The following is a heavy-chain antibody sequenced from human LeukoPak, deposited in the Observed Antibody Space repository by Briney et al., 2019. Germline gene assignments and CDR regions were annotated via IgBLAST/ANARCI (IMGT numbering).Heavy chain of an antibody. CDR2: IRYDGSNK. V-gene: IGHV3-30*02. CDR3: AKRDSSSWYWFDP. D-gene: IGHD6-13*01. Sequence: GGSLRLSCAASGFTFSSYGMSWVRQAPGKALEWVAFIRYDGSNKYYADSVKGRFTISRDNSKNTLYLQMNSLRAEDTAVYYCAKRDSSSWYWFDPWGQGTLVTVSS. J-gene: IGHJ5*02. CDR1: GFTFSSYG.